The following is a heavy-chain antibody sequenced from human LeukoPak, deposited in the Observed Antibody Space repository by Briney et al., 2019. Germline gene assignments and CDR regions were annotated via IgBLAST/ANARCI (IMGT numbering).Heavy chain of an antibody. Sequence: PSETLSLTCTVSGGSISSGGYYWSWIRQHPGKGLEWIGYIYYSGSTYYNPSLKSRVTISVDTSKNQFSLKLSSVTAADTAVYYCARFRGLTMVRGVIPQYYFDYWGQGTLVTVSS. CDR2: IYYSGST. D-gene: IGHD3-10*01. CDR3: ARFRGLTMVRGVIPQYYFDY. CDR1: GGSISSGGYY. V-gene: IGHV4-31*03. J-gene: IGHJ4*02.